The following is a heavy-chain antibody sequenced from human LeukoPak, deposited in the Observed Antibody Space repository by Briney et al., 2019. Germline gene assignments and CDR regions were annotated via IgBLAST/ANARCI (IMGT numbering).Heavy chain of an antibody. V-gene: IGHV4-39*07. CDR2: IYYSGNT. Sequence: SETLSLTCTVSGGSISTNSYHWGWIRQPPGKGLEWIGNIYYSGNTYYNPYLKGRVTISVDTSKNQFSLKLSSVTAADTAVYYCARVYYSDSSGYHRTFDYWGQGTLVTVSS. CDR3: ARVYYSDSSGYHRTFDY. D-gene: IGHD3-22*01. J-gene: IGHJ4*02. CDR1: GGSISTNSYH.